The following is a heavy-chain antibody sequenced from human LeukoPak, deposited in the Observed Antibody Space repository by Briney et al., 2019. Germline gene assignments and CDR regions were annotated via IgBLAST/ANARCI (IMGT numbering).Heavy chain of an antibody. CDR1: GFTFSSYG. V-gene: IGHV3-33*01. J-gene: IGHJ4*02. Sequence: GGSLRLPCAASGFTFSSYGMHWVRQAPGKGLEWVAVIWYDGSNKYYADSVKGRFTISRDNSKNTLYLQMNSLRAEDTAVYYCARGQGYSGYDYPLDYWGQGTLVTVSS. CDR2: IWYDGSNK. CDR3: ARGQGYSGYDYPLDY. D-gene: IGHD5-12*01.